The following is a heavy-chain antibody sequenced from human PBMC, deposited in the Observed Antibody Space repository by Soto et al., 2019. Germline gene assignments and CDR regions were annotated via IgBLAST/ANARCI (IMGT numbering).Heavy chain of an antibody. CDR1: GGSRTNYF. V-gene: IGHV4-59*01. J-gene: IGHJ3*01. CDR2: IRYSGKT. D-gene: IGHD2-21*02. Sequence: QVQLQESGPGLVEPSETLSLTCTVSGGSRTNYFWTWIRQSPGKGLEWIAYIRYSGKTDYNPSLKSRVTISLDTPKNQFSLKLTSVTAADTAMYYCARFQYTVVTPFDLWGQGTMVIVSS. CDR3: ARFQYTVVTPFDL.